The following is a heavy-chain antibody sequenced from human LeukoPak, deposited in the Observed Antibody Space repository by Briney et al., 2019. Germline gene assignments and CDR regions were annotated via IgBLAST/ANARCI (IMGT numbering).Heavy chain of an antibody. V-gene: IGHV3-64*01. Sequence: PGGSLRLSCAASGFTFSSYAMHWVRQAPGKGLEYVSAISSNGGSTYYANSVKGRFTISRDNSKNTLYLQMGSLRAEDTAVYYCARDSSSSSWYSPFDYWGQGTLVTVSS. J-gene: IGHJ4*02. CDR3: ARDSSSSSWYSPFDY. CDR2: ISSNGGST. D-gene: IGHD6-13*01. CDR1: GFTFSSYA.